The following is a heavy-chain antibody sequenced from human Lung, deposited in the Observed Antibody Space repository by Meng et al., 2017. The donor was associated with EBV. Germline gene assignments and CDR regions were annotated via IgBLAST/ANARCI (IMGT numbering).Heavy chain of an antibody. CDR1: GGSFSTYT. V-gene: IGHV1-69*01. Sequence: QLQRGQSGAEVKKPGASVKGACKTSGGSFSTYTFSWVRQAPGQGLEWMGGLIPVLNKAKSAPRFQDRVTFTADETTTTAYMELSSLTFEDTAVYFCARGRGNQPLFDFWGQGTLVTVSS. CDR2: LIPVLNKA. D-gene: IGHD2/OR15-2a*01. J-gene: IGHJ4*02. CDR3: ARGRGNQPLFDF.